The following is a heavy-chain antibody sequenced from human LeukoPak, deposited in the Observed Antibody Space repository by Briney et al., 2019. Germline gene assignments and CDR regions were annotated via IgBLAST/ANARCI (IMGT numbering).Heavy chain of an antibody. CDR1: GFTFSSYE. V-gene: IGHV3-48*03. Sequence: SGGSLRLFCAASGFTFSSYEMNWVRQAPGKGLEWVSYISSSGSTIYYADSVKGRFTISRDNAKNSLYLQMNSLRAEDTAVYYCARESLGTDYWGQGTLVTVSS. J-gene: IGHJ4*02. D-gene: IGHD1-1*01. CDR2: ISSSGSTI. CDR3: ARESLGTDY.